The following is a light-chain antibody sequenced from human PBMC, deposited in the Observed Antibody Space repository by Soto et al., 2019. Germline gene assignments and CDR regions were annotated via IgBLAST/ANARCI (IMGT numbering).Light chain of an antibody. CDR1: KLGDKY. Sequence: SYELTQPPSVSVSPGQTASITCSGDKLGDKYACWYQQKPGQSPVLVIYQDSKRPSGIPERFSGSNSGNTATLTISGTQARDEADYYCQAWDSSPFDVFGTGTKVTVL. V-gene: IGLV3-1*01. CDR2: QDS. J-gene: IGLJ1*01. CDR3: QAWDSSPFDV.